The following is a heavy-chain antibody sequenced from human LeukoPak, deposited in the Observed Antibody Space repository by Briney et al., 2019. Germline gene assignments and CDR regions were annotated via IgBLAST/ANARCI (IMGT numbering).Heavy chain of an antibody. J-gene: IGHJ5*02. D-gene: IGHD6-13*01. V-gene: IGHV3-21*01. Sequence: GGSLRLSYAASGFTFSSYSMNWVRQAPGKGLEWVSSISSSSSYIYYADSVKGRFTISRDNAKNSLYLQMNSLRAEDTAVYYCARDRAAAGVPPRRRFDPWGQGTLVTVSS. CDR2: ISSSSSYI. CDR1: GFTFSSYS. CDR3: ARDRAAAGVPPRRRFDP.